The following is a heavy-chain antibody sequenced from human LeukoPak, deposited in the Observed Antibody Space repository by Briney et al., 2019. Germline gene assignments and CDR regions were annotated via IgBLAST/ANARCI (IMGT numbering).Heavy chain of an antibody. V-gene: IGHV1-3*04. CDR2: INTGNGDT. D-gene: IGHD1-26*01. CDR3: ARDLGSGSLHY. Sequence: RGASVKVSCKASGYTFTSYAIHWVRQAPGQRLEWLGWINTGNGDTRYSQTFQARVTITSDTSASTAYVELSSLRSEDTAVYYCARDLGSGSLHYWGQGTLVTVSS. J-gene: IGHJ4*02. CDR1: GYTFTSYA.